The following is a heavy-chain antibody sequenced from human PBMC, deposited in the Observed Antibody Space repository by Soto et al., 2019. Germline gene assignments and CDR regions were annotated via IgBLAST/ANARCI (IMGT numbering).Heavy chain of an antibody. Sequence: ASVKVSCKASGGTFSSYAISWVRQAPGQGLEWMGGIIPIFGTANYAKKFQGRVTITADESTSTADMELSSLRSEDTAVYYCASIPHVDTAMEMYYYYYGMDVWGQGTTVTVSS. CDR3: ASIPHVDTAMEMYYYYYGMDV. V-gene: IGHV1-69*13. D-gene: IGHD5-18*01. CDR1: GGTFSSYA. J-gene: IGHJ6*02. CDR2: IIPIFGTA.